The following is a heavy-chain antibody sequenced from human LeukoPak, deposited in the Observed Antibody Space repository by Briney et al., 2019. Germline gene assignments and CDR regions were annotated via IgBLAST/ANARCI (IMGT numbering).Heavy chain of an antibody. CDR3: ARGPYSYDSSGAFDI. CDR2: TSSSGST. Sequence: SQTLSLTCTVSGDSISSGDYYWSWIRQPAGKGLEWIGRTSSSGSTNYNPSLKSRVTILVDTSKNQFSLKLSSVTAADTAVYFCARGPYSYDSSGAFDIWGQGTMVTVSS. D-gene: IGHD3-22*01. V-gene: IGHV4-61*02. CDR1: GDSISSGDYY. J-gene: IGHJ3*02.